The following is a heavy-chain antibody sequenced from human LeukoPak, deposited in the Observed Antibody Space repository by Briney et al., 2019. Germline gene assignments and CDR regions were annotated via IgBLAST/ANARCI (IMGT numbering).Heavy chain of an antibody. J-gene: IGHJ4*02. CDR3: ARALARGRGYCSSTSCYTFDY. Sequence: GAAVKVSCKQSRYSFTGYCIRGVRQAPRQGVGWMAWINPNRGGTNYAQEFQGRVTMTRDTSISTAYMELSTLRSDDTAVYYCARALARGRGYCSSTSCYTFDYWGQGTLVTVSS. D-gene: IGHD2-2*02. CDR1: RYSFTGYC. CDR2: INPNRGGT. V-gene: IGHV1-2*02.